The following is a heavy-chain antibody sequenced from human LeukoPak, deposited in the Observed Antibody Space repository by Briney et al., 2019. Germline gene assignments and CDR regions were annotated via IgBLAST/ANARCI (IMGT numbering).Heavy chain of an antibody. J-gene: IGHJ4*02. V-gene: IGHV4-59*12. CDR1: GGSISQYY. CDR3: SMCHYDILTGYPHFDY. Sequence: SETLSLTCAVSGGSISQYYWSWLRQAPGKGLEWIGCIYYSGSTNCNPSLKSRVTISVDKSKNQFSLKLSSVTAADTAVYYCSMCHYDILTGYPHFDYWGQGTLVTVSS. D-gene: IGHD3-9*01. CDR2: IYYSGST.